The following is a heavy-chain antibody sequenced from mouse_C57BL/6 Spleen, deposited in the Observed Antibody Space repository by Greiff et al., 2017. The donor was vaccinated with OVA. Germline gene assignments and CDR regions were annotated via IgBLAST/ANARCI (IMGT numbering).Heavy chain of an antibody. V-gene: IGHV1-81*01. D-gene: IGHD1-1*01. J-gene: IGHJ2*01. CDR3: ARLGYGSSYDYFDY. CDR2: IYPRSGNT. Sequence: VQVVESGAELARPGASVKLSCKASGYTFTSYGISWVKQRTGQGLEWIGEIYPRSGNTYYNEKFKGKATLTADKSSSTAYMELRSLTSEDSAVYFCARLGYGSSYDYFDYWGQGTTLTVSS. CDR1: GYTFTSYG.